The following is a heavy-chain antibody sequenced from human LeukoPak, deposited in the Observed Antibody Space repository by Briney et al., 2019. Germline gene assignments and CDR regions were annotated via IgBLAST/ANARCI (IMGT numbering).Heavy chain of an antibody. CDR1: GYIFTSYY. CDR3: ARGNRYCSSTSCYTYWFDP. Sequence: ASVKVSCKASGYIFTSYYMHWVRQATGQGLEWMGWMNPNSGNTGYAQKFQGRVTITRNTSISTAYMELSSLRSEDTAVYYCARGNRYCSSTSCYTYWFDPWGQGTLVTVSS. D-gene: IGHD2-2*02. J-gene: IGHJ5*02. CDR2: MNPNSGNT. V-gene: IGHV1-8*01.